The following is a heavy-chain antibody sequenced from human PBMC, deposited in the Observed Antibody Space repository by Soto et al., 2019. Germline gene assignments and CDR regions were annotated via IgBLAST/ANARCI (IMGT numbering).Heavy chain of an antibody. D-gene: IGHD3-10*01. V-gene: IGHV1-18*01. CDR3: ARDPITMVRGVIAPYYYGMDV. CDR2: ISAYNGNT. Sequence: QVQLVQSGAEVKKPGASVKVSCKASGYTFTSYGISWVRQAPGQGLEWMGWISAYNGNTNYAQKLQGRVTMTTDTSTSTAYIELRSLRSDDTAMYYCARDPITMVRGVIAPYYYGMDVWGQGTTVTVSS. CDR1: GYTFTSYG. J-gene: IGHJ6*02.